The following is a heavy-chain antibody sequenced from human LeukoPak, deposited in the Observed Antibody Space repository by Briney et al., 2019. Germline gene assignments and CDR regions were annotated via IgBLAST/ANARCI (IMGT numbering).Heavy chain of an antibody. V-gene: IGHV4-59*11. CDR1: GRSISSLY. CDR3: ARDILMVGATHYFDY. CDR2: IYHSERP. Sequence: SSEPLSLTCTVSGRSISSLYWSGLPQPPGKGLEGIRYIYHSERPTYNPSLKSRVTITVNTSKNQFSLKRSSVTPADTAVYYCARDILMVGATHYFDYWGQGTLVTVSS. D-gene: IGHD1-26*01. J-gene: IGHJ4*02.